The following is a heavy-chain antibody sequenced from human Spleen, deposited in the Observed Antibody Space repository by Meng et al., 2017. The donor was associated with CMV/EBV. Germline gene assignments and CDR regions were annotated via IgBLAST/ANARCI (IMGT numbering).Heavy chain of an antibody. D-gene: IGHD2-8*01. J-gene: IGHJ6*02. Sequence: GESLKISCAASGFTFSSYWMHWVRQAPGKGLVWVSRINSDGSSTSYADSVKGRFTISRDNAKNTLYLQMNSLRAEDTAVYYCAKEGGFDCTNGVCYYYYYYGMDVWGQGTTVTVSS. CDR2: INSDGSST. CDR1: GFTFSSYW. CDR3: AKEGGFDCTNGVCYYYYYYGMDV. V-gene: IGHV3-74*01.